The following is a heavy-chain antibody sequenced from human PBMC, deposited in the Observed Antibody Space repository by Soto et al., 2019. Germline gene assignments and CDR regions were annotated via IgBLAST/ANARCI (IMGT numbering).Heavy chain of an antibody. CDR1: GYTFTSYA. Sequence: QVQLVQSGAEVKKPGASVKVSCKACGYTFTSYAIHWVRQAPGQRLEWMGWINAGNGNTKYSQKFQDRVTITRDTSASTAYMELSSLRSEDTAVYSCARDLGGWPDYWGQGTLITVSS. J-gene: IGHJ4*02. CDR2: INAGNGNT. V-gene: IGHV1-3*01. CDR3: ARDLGGWPDY. D-gene: IGHD6-19*01.